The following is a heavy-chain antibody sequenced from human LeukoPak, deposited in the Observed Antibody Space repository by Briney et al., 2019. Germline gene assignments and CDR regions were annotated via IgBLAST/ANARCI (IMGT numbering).Heavy chain of an antibody. Sequence: SETLSLTCTVSGGSINSYYWTWIRQPPGKGLEWIGYIYYSGSTNYNPSLKSRVTISVDTSKNQFSLKLSSVTAADTAVYYCARGVHGGNSEGDYWGQGTRSPSPQ. D-gene: IGHD4-23*01. CDR2: IYYSGST. J-gene: IGHJ4*02. V-gene: IGHV4-59*01. CDR3: ARGVHGGNSEGDY. CDR1: GGSINSYY.